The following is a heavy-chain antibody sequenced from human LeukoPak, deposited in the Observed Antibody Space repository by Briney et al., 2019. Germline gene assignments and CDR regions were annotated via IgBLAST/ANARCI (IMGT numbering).Heavy chain of an antibody. Sequence: PGGSLRLSCADSGFTFISYPRTSVRQAPGKGLEWVSAISGSGGSTYYADSVKGRFTISRDNSKNTQYLQMNSLRAEDTAVYYCAKEPHSSGWYWRWWDWRRGTLVTVSS. CDR1: GFTFISYP. D-gene: IGHD6-19*01. J-gene: IGHJ4*02. V-gene: IGHV3-23*01. CDR2: ISGSGGST. CDR3: AKEPHSSGWYWRWWD.